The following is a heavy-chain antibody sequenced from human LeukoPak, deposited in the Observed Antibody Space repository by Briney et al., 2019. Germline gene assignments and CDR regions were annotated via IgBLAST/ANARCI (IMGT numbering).Heavy chain of an antibody. J-gene: IGHJ3*02. CDR3: VRGGVVPAAITDAFDI. Sequence: ASVKVSCKASGYTFTSYDINWVRQATGQGLEWMGWINPNSGGTNYAQKFQGRVTMTRDTSISTAYMELSRLRSDDTAVYYCVRGGVVPAAITDAFDIWGQGTMVTVSS. D-gene: IGHD2-2*02. CDR1: GYTFTSYD. CDR2: INPNSGGT. V-gene: IGHV1-2*02.